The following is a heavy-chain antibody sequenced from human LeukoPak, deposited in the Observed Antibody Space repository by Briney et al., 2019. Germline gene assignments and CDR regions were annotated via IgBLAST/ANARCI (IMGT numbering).Heavy chain of an antibody. CDR1: GFTFSSYA. D-gene: IGHD4-17*01. J-gene: IGHJ4*02. V-gene: IGHV3-30*14. CDR3: ASRSGGDYPYFDY. Sequence: PGGSLRLSCAASGFTFSSYAMHWVRQAPGKGLEWVAVISYDGSNKYYADSVKGRFTISRDNSRNTLYLQMNSLRVEDTALYYCASRSGGDYPYFDYWGQGTLVTVSS. CDR2: ISYDGSNK.